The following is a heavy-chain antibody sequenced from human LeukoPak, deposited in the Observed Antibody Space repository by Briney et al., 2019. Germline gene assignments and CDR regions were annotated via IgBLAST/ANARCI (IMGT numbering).Heavy chain of an antibody. J-gene: IGHJ4*02. CDR1: RFTVNTYG. Sequence: GGSLRLSCAASRFTVNTYGMHWVRQAPDKGLEWVAFIRNDGDEKSYAESVKGRFTISRDTSKNTLYLQMNSLRADDTAVYYCAKDDILTGYSLDYWGQGTLVTVSS. CDR3: AKDDILTGYSLDY. D-gene: IGHD3-9*01. V-gene: IGHV3-30*02. CDR2: IRNDGDEK.